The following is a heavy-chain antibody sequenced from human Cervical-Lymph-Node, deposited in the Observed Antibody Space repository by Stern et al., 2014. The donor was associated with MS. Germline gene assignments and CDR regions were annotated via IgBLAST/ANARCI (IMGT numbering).Heavy chain of an antibody. J-gene: IGHJ4*02. D-gene: IGHD3-22*01. Sequence: QMQLVQSGGGVVQPGRSLRLSCAASGFTFSSYAMHWVRQAPGKGLEWVAVISYDGSNKYYADSVKGRFTISRDNSKNTLYLQMNSLRAEDTAVYYCARVGSLVVAPSRYWGQGTLVTVSS. V-gene: IGHV3-30*01. CDR2: ISYDGSNK. CDR1: GFTFSSYA. CDR3: ARVGSLVVAPSRY.